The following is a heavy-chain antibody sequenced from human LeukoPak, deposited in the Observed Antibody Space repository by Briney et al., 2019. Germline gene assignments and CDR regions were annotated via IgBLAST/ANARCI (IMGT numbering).Heavy chain of an antibody. V-gene: IGHV1-18*01. D-gene: IGHD6-19*01. J-gene: IGHJ4*02. CDR2: ISAYNGNT. CDR3: ARKRSGSSGWSYYFDY. CDR1: DYTFTSYG. Sequence: GASVKVSCKASDYTFTSYGISWVRQAPGQGLEWMGWISAYNGNTNYAQKLQGRVTMTRDTSTSTVYMELSSLRSEDTAVYYCARKRSGSSGWSYYFDYWGQGTLVTVSS.